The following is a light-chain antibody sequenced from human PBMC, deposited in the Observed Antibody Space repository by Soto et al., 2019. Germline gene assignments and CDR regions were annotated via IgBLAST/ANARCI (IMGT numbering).Light chain of an antibody. CDR2: DAS. Sequence: DSQLTQSPSFLSASVGDRVTITCRASQDISDYLAWYQQRPGKAPKLLIFDASSLESGVPSRFSGSGSGTEFTLTISSLQPADFATYYCQQYDSFPLTFGGGTKVDIK. CDR1: QDISDY. J-gene: IGKJ4*01. CDR3: QQYDSFPLT. V-gene: IGKV1-9*01.